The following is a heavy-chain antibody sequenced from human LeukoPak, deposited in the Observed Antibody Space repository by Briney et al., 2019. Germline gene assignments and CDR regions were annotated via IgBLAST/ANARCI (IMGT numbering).Heavy chain of an antibody. Sequence: PGGSLRLSCAASGFTFSSYDMHWVRHATGKGLEWVSAIGTAGDTYYPGSVKGRFTISRENAKNSLYLQMNSLRAGDTAVYYCARVKRQWLAFDYWGQGTLVTVSS. CDR1: GFTFSSYD. CDR3: ARVKRQWLAFDY. J-gene: IGHJ4*02. CDR2: IGTAGDT. V-gene: IGHV3-13*01. D-gene: IGHD6-19*01.